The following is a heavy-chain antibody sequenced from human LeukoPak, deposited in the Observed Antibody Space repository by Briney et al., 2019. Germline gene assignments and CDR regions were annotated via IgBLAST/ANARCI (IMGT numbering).Heavy chain of an antibody. Sequence: SETLSLTCTVSGGSISSCYWSWMRQPPGKGLEWIGYIYYSGSTNYNPSLKSRVTISVDTSKNQFTLKLSSVSAADTAVYYCASPRSGCSSTSCYHYFDYWGQGTLVTVSS. CDR3: ASPRSGCSSTSCYHYFDY. CDR2: IYYSGST. J-gene: IGHJ4*02. CDR1: GGSISSCY. V-gene: IGHV4-59*08. D-gene: IGHD2-2*01.